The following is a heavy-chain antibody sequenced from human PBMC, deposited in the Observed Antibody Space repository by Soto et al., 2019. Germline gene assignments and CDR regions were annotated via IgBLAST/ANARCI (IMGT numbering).Heavy chain of an antibody. CDR1: GFTFSSYW. Sequence: PGGSLRLSCAASGFTFSSYWMSWFRQAPGKGLEWVANIKQDGSEKYYVDSVKGRFTISRDNAKNSLYLQMNSLRAEDTAVYYCARPSYGSGSYYNVDYWGQGTLVTVSS. V-gene: IGHV3-7*01. CDR2: IKQDGSEK. J-gene: IGHJ4*02. CDR3: ARPSYGSGSYYNVDY. D-gene: IGHD3-10*01.